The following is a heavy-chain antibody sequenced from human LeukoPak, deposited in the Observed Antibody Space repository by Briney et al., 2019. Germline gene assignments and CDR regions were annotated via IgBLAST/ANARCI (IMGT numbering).Heavy chain of an antibody. Sequence: GASVNVSCKASGYTFTSYDINWVRQATGQGLEWMGWMNPNSGNTGYAQKFQGRVTMTRNTSISTAYMELSSLRSEDTAVYYCARGSSAYSSGWSPGGVDFDYWGQGTLVTVSS. D-gene: IGHD6-19*01. CDR3: ARGSSAYSSGWSPGGVDFDY. CDR2: MNPNSGNT. J-gene: IGHJ4*02. V-gene: IGHV1-8*01. CDR1: GYTFTSYD.